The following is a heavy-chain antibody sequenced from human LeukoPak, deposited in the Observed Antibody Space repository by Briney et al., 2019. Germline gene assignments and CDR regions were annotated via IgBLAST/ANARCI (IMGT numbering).Heavy chain of an antibody. CDR3: ARARGYCSSTSCPLRNWFDP. D-gene: IGHD2-2*01. V-gene: IGHV3-11*01. CDR1: GFTFSDYY. Sequence: GSLRLSCAASGFTFSDYYMSWIRQAPGKGLEWVSYISSSGSTIYYADSVKGRFTISRDNAKNSLYLQMNSLRAEDTAVYYCARARGYCSSTSCPLRNWFDPWGQGTLVTVSS. CDR2: ISSSGSTI. J-gene: IGHJ5*02.